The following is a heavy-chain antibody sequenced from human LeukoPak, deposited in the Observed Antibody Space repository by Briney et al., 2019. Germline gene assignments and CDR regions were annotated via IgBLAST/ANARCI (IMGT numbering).Heavy chain of an antibody. Sequence: GGSLRLSWAASGFTVSSHYMTWVRQAAGKSVEWVSVIYSGGSTYYADSVKGRFTNSRDNSTNTLYLQMNSLRAEDTAVYYCARNSRYYFGSGKYGMDVWGQGTTVTVS. V-gene: IGHV3-66*02. J-gene: IGHJ6*02. D-gene: IGHD3-10*01. CDR2: IYSGGST. CDR3: ARNSRYYFGSGKYGMDV. CDR1: GFTVSSHY.